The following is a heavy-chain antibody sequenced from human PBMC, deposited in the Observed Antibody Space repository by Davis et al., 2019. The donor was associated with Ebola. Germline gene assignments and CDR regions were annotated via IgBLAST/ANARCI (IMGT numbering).Heavy chain of an antibody. CDR2: VSGYTGNT. CDR1: GYIFSSYG. D-gene: IGHD3/OR15-3a*01. V-gene: IGHV1-18*01. CDR3: ARRTYFDY. J-gene: IGHJ4*02. Sequence: ASVKVSCKTSGYIFSSYGITWVRQAPGQGLEWMGWVSGYTGNTFYAQKFQGRVSMTTDASTTTAYLELRSLRSDDTAVYFCARRTYFDYWGQGTLVTVSS.